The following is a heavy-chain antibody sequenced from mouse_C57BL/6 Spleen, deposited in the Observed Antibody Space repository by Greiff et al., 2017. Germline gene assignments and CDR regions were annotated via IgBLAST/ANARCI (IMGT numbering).Heavy chain of an antibody. V-gene: IGHV2-6-1*01. D-gene: IGHD2-2*01. CDR1: GFSLTSYG. Sequence: QVQLKESGPGLVAPSQSLSITCTASGFSLTSYGVHWVRQPPGKGLEWLVVIWSDGSTTYNSAPKSRLCTSKDNSNSQVFLKMNSRQTDDTAMYYCARHRGVGYDDDPPMAKGYWGQGASVSVST. CDR2: IWSDGST. CDR3: ARHRGVGYDDDPPMAKGY. J-gene: IGHJ4*01.